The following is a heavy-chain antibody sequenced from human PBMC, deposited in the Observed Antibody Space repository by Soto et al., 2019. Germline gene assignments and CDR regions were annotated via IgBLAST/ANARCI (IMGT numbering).Heavy chain of an antibody. CDR2: IYYSGTA. CDR1: GGSINSGGYF. V-gene: IGHV4-31*03. D-gene: IGHD2-2*01. Sequence: QVQLRESGPGLVKPSQPLSLTCSVSGGSINSGGYFWSWIRQHPGKGLESIGYIYYSGTAYYNPSLKSRGTISMDTSKNQPSLKLSSVTAADTAVYYCARDNLMPGGGMDVWGQGTTGTVSS. J-gene: IGHJ6*02. CDR3: ARDNLMPGGGMDV.